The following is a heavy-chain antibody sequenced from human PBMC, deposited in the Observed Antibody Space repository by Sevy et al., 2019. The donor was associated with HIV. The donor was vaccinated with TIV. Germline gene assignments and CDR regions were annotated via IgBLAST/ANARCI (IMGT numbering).Heavy chain of an antibody. V-gene: IGHV3-11*06. CDR1: GFTFSDYY. CDR2: ISTSSSYT. J-gene: IGHJ4*02. CDR3: ARLRYNYGQKYFDY. D-gene: IGHD5-18*01. Sequence: GGSLRLSCTVSGFTFSDYYMSWIRQAPGKGLEWVSYISTSSSYTEYGDSVKGRFTISRDNAKNSLYLQMNSLRVEDTAVYYCARLRYNYGQKYFDYWGQGTLFTVSS.